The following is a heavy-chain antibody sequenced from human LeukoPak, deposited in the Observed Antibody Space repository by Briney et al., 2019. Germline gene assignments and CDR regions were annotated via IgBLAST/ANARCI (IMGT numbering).Heavy chain of an antibody. CDR1: GFTVGSNY. V-gene: IGHV3-53*01. CDR3: ARDSMYSGSSFDY. Sequence: GGSLRLSCAASGFTVGSNYMSWVRQAPGKGLEWVSVIHSGGSTYYADSVKGRFTISRDNSKNTLYLQMNSLRAEDTAFYYCARDSMYSGSSFDYWGQGTLVTVSS. J-gene: IGHJ4*02. CDR2: IHSGGST. D-gene: IGHD3-10*01.